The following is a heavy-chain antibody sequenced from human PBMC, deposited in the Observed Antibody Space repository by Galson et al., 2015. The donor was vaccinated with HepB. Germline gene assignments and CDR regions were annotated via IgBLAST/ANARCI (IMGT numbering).Heavy chain of an antibody. J-gene: IGHJ4*02. Sequence: ALVKPTQTLTLTCTFSGFSLRASGVGVGWVRQSPGKALEWLALIYWTDDKHYNPSLRSRLTITKDISKNQVVLTMTHLDPMDTATYYCARSLGLVGPYLDNWGQGTLVTVSS. CDR1: GFSLRASGVG. CDR3: ARSLGLVGPYLDN. CDR2: IYWTDDK. V-gene: IGHV2-5*01. D-gene: IGHD2-8*02.